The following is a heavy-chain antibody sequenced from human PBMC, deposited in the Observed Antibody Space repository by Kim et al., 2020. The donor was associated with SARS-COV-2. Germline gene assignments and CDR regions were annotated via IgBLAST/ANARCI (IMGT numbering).Heavy chain of an antibody. Sequence: YAQKLQGRVTMTTDASTSTAYMELRSLRSDDTAVYYCARDASYTEMATISWGQGTLVTVSS. CDR3: ARDASYTEMATIS. J-gene: IGHJ5*02. D-gene: IGHD5-12*01. V-gene: IGHV1-18*01.